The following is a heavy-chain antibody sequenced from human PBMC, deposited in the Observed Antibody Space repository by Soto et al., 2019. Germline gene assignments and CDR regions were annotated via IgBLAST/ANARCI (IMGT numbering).Heavy chain of an antibody. CDR1: GGSISSSSYY. CDR3: AISGYSYGRYYYYYGMDV. Sequence: SETLSLTCTVSGGSISSSSYYWGWIRQPPGKGLEWIGSIYYSGSTYYNPSLKSRVTISVDTSKNQFSLKLSSVTAADTAVYYCAISGYSYGRYYYYYGMDVWGQGTTVTVSS. V-gene: IGHV4-39*01. J-gene: IGHJ6*02. CDR2: IYYSGST. D-gene: IGHD5-18*01.